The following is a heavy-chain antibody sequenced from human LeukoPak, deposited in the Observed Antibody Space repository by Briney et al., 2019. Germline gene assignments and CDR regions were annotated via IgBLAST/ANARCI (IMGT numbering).Heavy chain of an antibody. CDR2: IYTSGTT. J-gene: IGHJ6*03. D-gene: IGHD6-6*01. V-gene: IGHV4-61*02. CDR1: GGSVRRGNYY. CDR3: ARWSGSVTARNYYYYMDV. Sequence: SETLSLTCTVSGGSVRRGNYYWTWIRQPAGSGLEWIGRIYTSGTTDYNPSLRTRVTISVDASRNQFSLNLSSVTAADTAVHYCARWSGSVTARNYYYYMDVWGEGTTVTVSS.